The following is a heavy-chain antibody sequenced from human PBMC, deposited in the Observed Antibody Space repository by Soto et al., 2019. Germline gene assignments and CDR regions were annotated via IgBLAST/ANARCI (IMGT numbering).Heavy chain of an antibody. Sequence: SVKVSCKASGGTFSSYTISWVRQAPGQGLEWMGRIIPILGIANYAQKFQGRVTITADKSTSTAYMELSSLRSEDTAVYYCARGHYYDSSGYSNWFDPWGQGTLVTVSS. J-gene: IGHJ5*02. CDR3: ARGHYYDSSGYSNWFDP. V-gene: IGHV1-69*02. CDR1: GGTFSSYT. CDR2: IIPILGIA. D-gene: IGHD3-22*01.